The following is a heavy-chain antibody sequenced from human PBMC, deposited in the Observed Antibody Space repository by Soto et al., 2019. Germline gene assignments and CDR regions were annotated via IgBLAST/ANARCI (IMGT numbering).Heavy chain of an antibody. CDR3: AKLGGRSYYYYYYMDV. CDR2: ISGSGGST. D-gene: IGHD3-16*01. Sequence: PGGSLSLSCAASGFTFSSYAMSWVRQAPGKGLEWVSAISGSGGSTYYADSVKGRFTISRDNSKNTLYLQMNSLRAEDTAVYYCAKLGGRSYYYYYYMDVWGKGTTVTVSS. V-gene: IGHV3-23*01. CDR1: GFTFSSYA. J-gene: IGHJ6*03.